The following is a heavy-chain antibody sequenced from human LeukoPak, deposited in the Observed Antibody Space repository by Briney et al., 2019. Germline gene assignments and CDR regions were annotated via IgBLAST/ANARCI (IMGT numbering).Heavy chain of an antibody. V-gene: IGHV4-59*01. CDR1: GGSISSYY. CDR3: ARSGAYYDFWSGYYTPSYYYYMDV. D-gene: IGHD3-3*01. J-gene: IGHJ6*03. Sequence: PSETLSLTCTVSGGSISSYYWSWIRQPPGKGLEWIGYIYYSGSTNYNPSLKSRVTISVDTSKNQFSLKLSSVTAADTAVYYCARSGAYYDFWSGYYTPSYYYYMDVWGKGTTVTVSS. CDR2: IYYSGST.